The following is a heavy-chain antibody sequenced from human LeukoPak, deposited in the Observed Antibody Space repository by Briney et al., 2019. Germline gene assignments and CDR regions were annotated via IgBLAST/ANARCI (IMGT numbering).Heavy chain of an antibody. D-gene: IGHD4-23*01. Sequence: SETLSLTCTVSGGSISSGDYYWSWIRQPPGKGLEWIGYIYYSGSTYYNPSLKSRVTISVDTSKNQFSLKLSSVTAADTAVYYCARIGGPYGGNSPYWGQGTLVTVSS. CDR1: GGSISSGDYY. CDR2: IYYSGST. J-gene: IGHJ4*02. V-gene: IGHV4-30-4*08. CDR3: ARIGGPYGGNSPY.